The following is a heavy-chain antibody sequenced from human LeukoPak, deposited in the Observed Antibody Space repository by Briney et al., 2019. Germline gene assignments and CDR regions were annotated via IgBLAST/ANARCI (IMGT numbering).Heavy chain of an antibody. D-gene: IGHD6-25*01. CDR2: ISYDGSNK. Sequence: PGGSLRLSCAASGFTFSSYAMHWVRQAPGKGLEWVAVISYDGSNKYYADSVKGRFTISRDNSKNTLYLQMNSLRAEDTAVYYCARDLAAFDYWGQGTLVTVSS. CDR1: GFTFSSYA. CDR3: ARDLAAFDY. J-gene: IGHJ4*02. V-gene: IGHV3-30-3*01.